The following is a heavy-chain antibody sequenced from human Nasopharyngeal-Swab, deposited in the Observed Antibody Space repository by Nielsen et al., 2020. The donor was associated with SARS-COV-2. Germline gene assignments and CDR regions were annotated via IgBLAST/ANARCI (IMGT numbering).Heavy chain of an antibody. J-gene: IGHJ3*02. CDR3: AGGSSGYSYAFDI. Sequence: VRQAPGKELEWLSSITGSGGTTYYTDSVKGRFTISRDNSRNTLYLQMNSLRAEDTAIYYCAGGSSGYSYAFDIWGQGTMVTVSS. V-gene: IGHV3-23*01. D-gene: IGHD3-22*01. CDR2: ITGSGGTT.